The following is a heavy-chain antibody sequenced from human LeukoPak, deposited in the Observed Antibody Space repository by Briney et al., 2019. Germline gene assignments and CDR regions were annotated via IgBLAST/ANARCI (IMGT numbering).Heavy chain of an antibody. V-gene: IGHV3-21*01. Sequence: GGSLRLSCAASGFTFSSYSMNWVRQAPGKGLEWVSSISSSSSYIYYADSVKGRFTISRDNAKNSLYLQMNSLRAEDTAVYYCAGDKKGRITIFTMDVWGKGTTVTVSS. J-gene: IGHJ6*03. D-gene: IGHD3-9*01. CDR1: GFTFSSYS. CDR3: AGDKKGRITIFTMDV. CDR2: ISSSSSYI.